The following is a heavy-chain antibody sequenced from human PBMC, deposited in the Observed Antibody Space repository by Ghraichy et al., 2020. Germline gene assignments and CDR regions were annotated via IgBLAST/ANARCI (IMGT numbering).Heavy chain of an antibody. V-gene: IGHV3-30*18. Sequence: GGSLRLSCAASGFTFSSYGMHWVRQAPGKGLEWVAVISYDGSNKYYADSVKGRFTISRDNSKNTLYLQMNSLRAEDTAVYYCAKDDCSSTSCYEGNWFDPWGQGTLVTVSS. CDR3: AKDDCSSTSCYEGNWFDP. D-gene: IGHD2-2*01. CDR1: GFTFSSYG. CDR2: ISYDGSNK. J-gene: IGHJ5*02.